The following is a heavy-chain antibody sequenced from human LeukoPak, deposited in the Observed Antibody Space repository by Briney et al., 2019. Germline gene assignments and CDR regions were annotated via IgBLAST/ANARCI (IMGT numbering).Heavy chain of an antibody. CDR1: GFTFSSYE. D-gene: IGHD6-19*01. CDR3: AKEYGIGVARHIDY. Sequence: GGSLRLSCAASGFTFSSYEMNWVRQAPGKGLEWVSYISSSGSTIYYADSVKGRFTISRDNAKNSLYLQMNSLRAEDTAVYYCAKEYGIGVARHIDYWGQGTLVTVSS. J-gene: IGHJ4*02. CDR2: ISSSGSTI. V-gene: IGHV3-48*03.